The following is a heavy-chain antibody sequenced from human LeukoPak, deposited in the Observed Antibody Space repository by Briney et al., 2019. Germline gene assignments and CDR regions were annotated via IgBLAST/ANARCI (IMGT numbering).Heavy chain of an antibody. J-gene: IGHJ6*03. Sequence: GGSLRLSCGASGFTFSSYAMSWVRQAPGKGLEWVSAISGSGTDTFYANSVKGRFTISRDNPKNTLYLQMNSLRAEDTAVYYCATPEGPARSYYDDMDVWGKGTTVTVSS. CDR1: GFTFSSYA. CDR3: ATPEGPARSYYDDMDV. CDR2: ISGSGTDT. D-gene: IGHD2-15*01. V-gene: IGHV3-23*01.